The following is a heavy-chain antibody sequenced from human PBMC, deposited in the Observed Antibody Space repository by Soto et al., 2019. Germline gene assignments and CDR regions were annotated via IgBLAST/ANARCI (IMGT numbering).Heavy chain of an antibody. D-gene: IGHD3-22*01. V-gene: IGHV1-69*13. Sequence: SVKVSCKASGGTFSSYAISWVRQAPGQGLEWMGGIIPIFGTANYAQKFQGRVTITADESTSTAYMELSSLRSEDTAVYYCARDLWNYYDSSGYRDDAFDIWGQGTMVTVSS. CDR1: GGTFSSYA. CDR3: ARDLWNYYDSSGYRDDAFDI. J-gene: IGHJ3*02. CDR2: IIPIFGTA.